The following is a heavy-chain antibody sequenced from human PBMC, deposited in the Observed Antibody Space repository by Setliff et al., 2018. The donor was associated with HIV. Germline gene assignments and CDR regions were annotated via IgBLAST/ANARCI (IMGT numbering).Heavy chain of an antibody. Sequence: SVKVSCKVSGDTFNNYGLNWVRQAPGQGLEWMGGIIPIFKSADYAQKFQGRVTITTDESTSTAYMDLSSLKSEDTAIHYCARTSGDAYNYEGAFDVWGQGTLVTVSS. V-gene: IGHV1-69*05. CDR1: GDTFNNYG. D-gene: IGHD5-12*01. J-gene: IGHJ3*01. CDR2: IIPIFKSA. CDR3: ARTSGDAYNYEGAFDV.